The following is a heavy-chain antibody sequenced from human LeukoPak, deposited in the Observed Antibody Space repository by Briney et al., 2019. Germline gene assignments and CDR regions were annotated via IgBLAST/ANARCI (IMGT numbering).Heavy chain of an antibody. CDR3: ASYSSSSNFDY. CDR2: IYYSGST. CDR1: GGSITSSSYY. V-gene: IGHV4-39*07. J-gene: IGHJ4*02. D-gene: IGHD6-13*01. Sequence: SETLSLTCTVSGGSITSSSYYWGWIRQPPGKGLEWIGSIYYSGSTYYNPSLKSRVTISVDKSKNQFSLKLSSVTAADTAVYYCASYSSSSNFDYWGQGTLVTVSS.